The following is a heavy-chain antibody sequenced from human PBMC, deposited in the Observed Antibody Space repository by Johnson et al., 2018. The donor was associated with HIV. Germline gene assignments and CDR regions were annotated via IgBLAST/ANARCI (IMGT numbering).Heavy chain of an antibody. D-gene: IGHD2-15*01. CDR1: RFTFSDYY. CDR2: ISSSCSTI. CDR3: ARARWYLGGGSCCAFDI. V-gene: IGHV3-11*04. Sequence: QVQLVESGGGLVKPGGSLRLSCAASRFTFSDYYMSWIRQAPGKGLEWVSYISSSCSTIYYAASEKGRFTISRDNAKNSLYLQMNSLRAEDTAVYYCARARWYLGGGSCCAFDIWGQGTMVTVSS. J-gene: IGHJ3*02.